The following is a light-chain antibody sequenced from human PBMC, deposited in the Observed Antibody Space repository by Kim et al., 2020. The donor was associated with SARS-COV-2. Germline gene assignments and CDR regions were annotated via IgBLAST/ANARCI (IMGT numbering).Light chain of an antibody. V-gene: IGKV1-27*01. Sequence: AVVGNNVTITCRASQGISNYLAWYQQKPGKVPKLLIYAASALRSGVPSRFSGSGSGTDFTLTITSLQPEDVAVYYCQQCKGAPWTFGHGTKVDIK. J-gene: IGKJ1*01. CDR2: AAS. CDR3: QQCKGAPWT. CDR1: QGISNY.